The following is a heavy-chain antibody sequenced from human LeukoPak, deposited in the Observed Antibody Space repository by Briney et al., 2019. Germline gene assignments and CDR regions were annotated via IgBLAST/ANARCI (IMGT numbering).Heavy chain of an antibody. Sequence: GGSLRLSCAASGFSVSSNYMSWVRHAPGRGLVWVSVIYSGGSTYYADAVKGRFTISKDNSKNTLYLQMNSLRAEDTAVYHCARGDSSGYLFDYWGQGTLVTVSS. CDR3: ARGDSSGYLFDY. CDR1: GFSVSSNY. J-gene: IGHJ4*02. D-gene: IGHD3-22*01. CDR2: IYSGGST. V-gene: IGHV3-66*02.